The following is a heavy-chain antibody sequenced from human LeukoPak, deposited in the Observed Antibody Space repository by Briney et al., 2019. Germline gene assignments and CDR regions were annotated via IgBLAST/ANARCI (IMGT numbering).Heavy chain of an antibody. CDR3: ARLGVWYSGSS. J-gene: IGHJ5*02. D-gene: IGHD1-26*01. CDR1: GGSISSYY. CDR2: IYYSGST. Sequence: SETLSLTCTVSGGSISSYYWSWIRQPPGKGLEWIGYIYYSGSTNYNPSLKSRVTISVDTSKNQFSLKLSSVTAADTAVYYCARLGVWYSGSSWGQGTLVTVSS. V-gene: IGHV4-59*12.